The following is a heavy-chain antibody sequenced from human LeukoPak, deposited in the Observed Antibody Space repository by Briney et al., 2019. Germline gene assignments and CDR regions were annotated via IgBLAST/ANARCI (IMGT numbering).Heavy chain of an antibody. Sequence: SETLSLTCTVSGGSISSSSYYWGWIRQPPGKGLEWIASIYYSGSTYYNPSLKSRATISVDTSKNQFSLKLSSVTAADTAVYYCARQGGGTDYWGQGTLVTVSS. CDR2: IYYSGST. CDR1: GGSISSSSYY. D-gene: IGHD1-1*01. CDR3: ARQGGGTDY. V-gene: IGHV4-39*01. J-gene: IGHJ4*02.